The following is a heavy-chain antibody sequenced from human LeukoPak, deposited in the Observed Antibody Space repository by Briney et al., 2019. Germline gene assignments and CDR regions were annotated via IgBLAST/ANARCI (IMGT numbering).Heavy chain of an antibody. CDR2: ISGSGGNT. V-gene: IGHV3-23*01. CDR3: ATILVGIMVRGVIHY. Sequence: GGSLRLSCAASGFTFDDYGMSWVRQAPGKGLEWVSAISGSGGNTYYADSVKGRITISRDNSKNTLYLQMNSLRAEDTAVYYCATILVGIMVRGVIHYWGQGTLVTVSS. CDR1: GFTFDDYG. D-gene: IGHD3-10*01. J-gene: IGHJ4*02.